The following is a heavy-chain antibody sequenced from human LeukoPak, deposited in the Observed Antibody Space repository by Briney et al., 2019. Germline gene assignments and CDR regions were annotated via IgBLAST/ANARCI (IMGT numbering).Heavy chain of an antibody. CDR1: GFTFSSYG. V-gene: IGHV3-30*18. D-gene: IGHD3-10*01. CDR3: AKDPLYYGSGSYYNRNYYYYYGMDV. Sequence: GGSLRLSCAASGFTFSSYGMHWVRQAPGKGLEWVAVISYDGSNKYYADSVKGRFTISRDNSKNTLYLQMNGLRAEDTAVYYCAKDPLYYGSGSYYNRNYYYYYGMDVWGQGTTVTVSS. J-gene: IGHJ6*02. CDR2: ISYDGSNK.